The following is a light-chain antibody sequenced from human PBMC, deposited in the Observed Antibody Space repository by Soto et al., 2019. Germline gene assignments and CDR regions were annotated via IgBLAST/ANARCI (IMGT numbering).Light chain of an antibody. Sequence: EIVLTQSPATLSLSPGERATLSCRASQSVGTYLRWYQQKPSQAPRLLIYDASNRATGIPARFSGSGSGTDFTRTISSLEAEDFAVCSCQQHSNWHPALAFGGGTKVEIK. CDR3: QQHSNWHPALA. CDR2: DAS. V-gene: IGKV3-11*01. J-gene: IGKJ4*01. CDR1: QSVGTY.